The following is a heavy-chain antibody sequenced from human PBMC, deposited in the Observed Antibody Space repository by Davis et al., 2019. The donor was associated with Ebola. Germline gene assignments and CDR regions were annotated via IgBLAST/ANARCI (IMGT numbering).Heavy chain of an antibody. V-gene: IGHV5-51*01. CDR2: IYPGDSDT. CDR1: GYSFTSYW. J-gene: IGHJ4*02. Sequence: GESLKISCKGSGYSFTSYWISWVRQMPGKGLEWMGIIYPGDSDTRYSPSLQGQVTISADKSISTAYLQWSSLKASDTAVYYCARGTNGYNPGGYFDSWGQGTLVTVSS. CDR3: ARGTNGYNPGGYFDS. D-gene: IGHD5-24*01.